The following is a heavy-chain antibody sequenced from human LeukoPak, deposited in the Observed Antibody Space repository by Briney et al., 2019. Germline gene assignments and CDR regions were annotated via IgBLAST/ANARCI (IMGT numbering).Heavy chain of an antibody. Sequence: PSETLSHTCTVSGGSISSSYWSWIRQPPGKGLEWIGYIYGSGSTNYNPSLKSRVTISVDTSKNLFSLKLSSVTAADTAVYYRARLQYTGSYYPDNWGQGILVTVSS. D-gene: IGHD1-26*01. J-gene: IGHJ4*02. CDR3: ARLQYTGSYYPDN. V-gene: IGHV4-59*08. CDR2: IYGSGST. CDR1: GGSISSSY.